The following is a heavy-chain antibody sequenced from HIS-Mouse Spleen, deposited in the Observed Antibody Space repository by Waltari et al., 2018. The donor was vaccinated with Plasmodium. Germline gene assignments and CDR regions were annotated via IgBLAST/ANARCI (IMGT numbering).Heavy chain of an antibody. V-gene: IGHV1-18*01. Sequence: QVQLVQSGAEVKKPGASVKVSCKASGYTFTSYGISWVRQDPGQGREWIGWSSAYNAKTNKAQKLQGRVTMTTDTSTSTAYMELRSLRSDDTAVYYCARGSAGDAFDIWGQGTMVTVSS. CDR3: ARGSAGDAFDI. D-gene: IGHD6-19*01. J-gene: IGHJ3*02. CDR2: SSAYNAKT. CDR1: GYTFTSYG.